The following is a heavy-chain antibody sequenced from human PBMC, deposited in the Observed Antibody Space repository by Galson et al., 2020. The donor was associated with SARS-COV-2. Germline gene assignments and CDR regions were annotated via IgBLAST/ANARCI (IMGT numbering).Heavy chain of an antibody. CDR3: ARGLHYYDSSGYYLDY. CDR1: GGSISSNY. D-gene: IGHD3-22*01. Sequence: ETSETLSLTCTVSGGSISSNYWSWIRQPPGKGLEWIGYIYYSGSTNYNSSLKSRVTISVDTSKNPFPLKLSAVTAADTAVYYCARGLHYYDSSGYYLDYGGQGTLVTVAS. CDR2: IYYSGST. V-gene: IGHV4-59*01. J-gene: IGHJ4*02.